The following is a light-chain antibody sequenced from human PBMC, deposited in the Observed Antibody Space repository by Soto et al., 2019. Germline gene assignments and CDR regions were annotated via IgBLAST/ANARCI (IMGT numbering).Light chain of an antibody. Sequence: QSVLTQPPSASGTPGQRVTISCSGSSSNIGSNYIYWYQQLPVTAPKLLIYRNNQRPSGFPDRFSGSKSATSASLAISGLRSEDEADYYGAAWDDSLSGSYVFGAGTKLTVL. CDR3: AAWDDSLSGSYV. CDR1: SSNIGSNY. V-gene: IGLV1-47*01. CDR2: RNN. J-gene: IGLJ1*01.